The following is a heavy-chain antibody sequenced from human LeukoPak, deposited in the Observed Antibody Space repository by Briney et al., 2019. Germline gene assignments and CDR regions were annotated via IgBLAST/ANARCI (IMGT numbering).Heavy chain of an antibody. J-gene: IGHJ4*02. V-gene: IGHV1-2*06. CDR2: INPNSGGT. CDR3: ARGLRYGSGSYSDY. D-gene: IGHD3-10*01. Sequence: GASVKVSCKASGYTFTGYYMHWVRQAPGQGLEWMGRINPNSGGTNYAQKFQGRVTMTRDTSISTAYMELSRLRSDDTAVYYCARGLRYGSGSYSDYWGQGTLVTVSS. CDR1: GYTFTGYY.